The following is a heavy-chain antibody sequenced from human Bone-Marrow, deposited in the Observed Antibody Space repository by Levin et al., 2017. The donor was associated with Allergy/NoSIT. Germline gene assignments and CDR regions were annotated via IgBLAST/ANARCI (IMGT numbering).Heavy chain of an antibody. CDR2: IYPADSDT. D-gene: IGHD3-3*02. Sequence: GGSLRLSCKGSGYSFVSHWIAWVRQMPGKGLEYVGIIYPADSDTKYSSSFQGQVTISHDRSKKTVYLEWKSLKASDTATYYCARRAMASSSFSFIGTHFDYWGQGTLVTVSS. CDR1: GYSFVSHW. V-gene: IGHV5-51*01. J-gene: IGHJ4*02. CDR3: ARRAMASSSFSFIGTHFDY.